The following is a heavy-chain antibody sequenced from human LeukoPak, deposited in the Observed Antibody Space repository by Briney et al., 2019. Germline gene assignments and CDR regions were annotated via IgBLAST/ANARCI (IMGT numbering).Heavy chain of an antibody. CDR1: GFSFSSYS. Sequence: GGSLRLSCAASGFSFSSYSMNWVRQAPGKGLEWVPSLSSSSSYIYYAGSVKGRFTISRDNPKNSLYLQINSLRAEDTAVYYCAKDARRTSGWYFFDYWGQGTLVTVSS. CDR3: AKDARRTSGWYFFDY. V-gene: IGHV3-21*04. D-gene: IGHD6-19*01. J-gene: IGHJ4*02. CDR2: LSSSSSYI.